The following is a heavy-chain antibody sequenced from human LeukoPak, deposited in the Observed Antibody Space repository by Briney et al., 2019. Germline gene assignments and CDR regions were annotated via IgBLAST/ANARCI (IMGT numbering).Heavy chain of an antibody. D-gene: IGHD6-19*01. CDR2: IRDDGSKK. CDR1: ALTFSSYG. V-gene: IGHV3-30*02. Sequence: AGGSLRLSCAASALTFSSYGMHWVRQAPGKGLEWVAFIRDDGSKKYYADSVKGRFTISRDNSKNTLYLQMNSLRAEDTAVYYCARVTVAGFDYWGQGTLVTVSS. CDR3: ARVTVAGFDY. J-gene: IGHJ4*02.